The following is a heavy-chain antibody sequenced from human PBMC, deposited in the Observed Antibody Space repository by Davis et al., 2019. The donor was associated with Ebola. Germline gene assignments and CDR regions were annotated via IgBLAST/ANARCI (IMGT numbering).Heavy chain of an antibody. V-gene: IGHV1-2*06. CDR1: GYTFTNYY. Sequence: AASVKVSCKASGYTFTNYYMHWVRQAPGQGLEWMGRINPNSGGTKYSQKFQGRVTMTRDTSISTAYMELSNLISDDTAVYYCAGGGWDYDYRYYGMDVWGKGTTVTVSS. J-gene: IGHJ6*04. CDR2: INPNSGGT. D-gene: IGHD3-16*01. CDR3: AGGGWDYDYRYYGMDV.